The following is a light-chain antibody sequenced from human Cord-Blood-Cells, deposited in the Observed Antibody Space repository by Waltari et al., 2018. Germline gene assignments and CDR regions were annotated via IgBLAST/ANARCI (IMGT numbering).Light chain of an antibody. CDR3: QQYGSSPQT. J-gene: IGKJ2*01. V-gene: IGKV3-20*01. Sequence: IVFTQSPGTLSLSPGERATLPCRASQSVSSSYLAWYQQKPGQAPRLLIYGASSRATGIPDRFSGSGSGTDFTLTISRLEPEDFAVYYCQQYGSSPQTFGQGTKLEIK. CDR2: GAS. CDR1: QSVSSSY.